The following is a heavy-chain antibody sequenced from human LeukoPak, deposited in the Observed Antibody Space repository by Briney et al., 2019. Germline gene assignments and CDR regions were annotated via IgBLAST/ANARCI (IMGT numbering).Heavy chain of an antibody. V-gene: IGHV7-4-1*02. CDR3: ARDLGQLPESPYYYYGMDV. Sequence: GASVKVSCKTSGYTFISYAMNWVRQAPGQGLEWMGWINTNTGNPTYAQGFTGRFVFSLDTSVSTAYLQISSLKAEDTAVYYCARDLGQLPESPYYYYGMDVWGQGTTVTVSS. D-gene: IGHD2-2*01. CDR2: INTNTGNP. J-gene: IGHJ6*02. CDR1: GYTFISYA.